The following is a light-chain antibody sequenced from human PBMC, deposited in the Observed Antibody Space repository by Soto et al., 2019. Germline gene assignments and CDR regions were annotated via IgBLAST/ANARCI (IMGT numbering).Light chain of an antibody. CDR3: SSYAGSSTLL. V-gene: IGLV2-23*01. J-gene: IGLJ2*01. Sequence: QSVLTQPASVTGSPGQSITLSCIGTSSDIGTYKLVSWYQQHPGKAPKLMIFEGSKRPSGVSDRFSGSQSGSTASLTIFGLQAEDEAAYFCSSYAGSSTLLFGGGTKLTVL. CDR2: EGS. CDR1: SSDIGTYKL.